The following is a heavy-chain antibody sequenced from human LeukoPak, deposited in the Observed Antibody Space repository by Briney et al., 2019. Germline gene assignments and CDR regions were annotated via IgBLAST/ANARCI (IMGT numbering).Heavy chain of an antibody. CDR3: AHSSGYAYGLDY. D-gene: IGHD5-18*01. V-gene: IGHV3-64D*06. CDR1: GFTFSNYA. Sequence: VGSLTLSCSASGFTFSNYAMHWVRQAPGKGLEYVSAISSNGGSTYYADSVKGRFTISRDNSKNTLYLQMSSLRAEDTAVYYCAHSSGYAYGLDYWGKGTMVTVSS. J-gene: IGHJ4*01. CDR2: ISSNGGST.